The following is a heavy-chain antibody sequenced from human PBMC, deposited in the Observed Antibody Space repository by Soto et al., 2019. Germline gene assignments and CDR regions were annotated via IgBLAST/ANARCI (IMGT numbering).Heavy chain of an antibody. J-gene: IGHJ4*02. V-gene: IGHV3-30-3*01. CDR3: ARDVSGSGD. Sequence: QVQLVESGGGVVQPGRSLRLSCAASGFAFSSYAMHWVRQAPGKGLEWVAVISYDGSNKYYADSVKGRFTISRDNSKNTLYLQMNSLRAEDTAVYYCARDVSGSGDWGLGTLVTVSS. D-gene: IGHD3-10*01. CDR2: ISYDGSNK. CDR1: GFAFSSYA.